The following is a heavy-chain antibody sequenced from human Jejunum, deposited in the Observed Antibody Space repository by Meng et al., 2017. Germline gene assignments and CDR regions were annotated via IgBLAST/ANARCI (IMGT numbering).Heavy chain of an antibody. J-gene: IGHJ4*02. D-gene: IGHD6-19*01. CDR1: GDSVSSNSVA. CDR2: TYYRSKWYI. V-gene: IGHV6-1*01. Sequence: QVQMHQSGPGLVKPFQPPLLTWAISGDSVSSNSVAWNWIWQSPSRGLEWLGRTYYRSKWYIDYAVSVKSRITINPDTSKNQFSLQLNSVTPEDTAVYYCARGISAFAYWGQGTLVTVSS. CDR3: ARGISAFAY.